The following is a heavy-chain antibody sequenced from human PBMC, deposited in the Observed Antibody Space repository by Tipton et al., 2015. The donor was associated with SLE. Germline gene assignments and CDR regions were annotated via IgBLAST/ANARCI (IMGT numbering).Heavy chain of an antibody. CDR3: ATDRQWLGFLDS. Sequence: GSLRLSCVVSGLTFRNYWMHWVRQAPGEGLAWVSRINIDGSMTTYADSVKGRFTISGDNAKSTLSLQMNSLRADDTAVYYCATDRQWLGFLDSWGQGTLVTVS. J-gene: IGHJ4*02. D-gene: IGHD6-19*01. CDR2: INIDGSMT. CDR1: GLTFRNYW. V-gene: IGHV3-74*03.